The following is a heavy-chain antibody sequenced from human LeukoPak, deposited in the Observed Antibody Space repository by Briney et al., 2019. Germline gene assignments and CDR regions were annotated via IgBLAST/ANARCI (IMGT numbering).Heavy chain of an antibody. V-gene: IGHV3-23*01. CDR3: AKSPVSSWSPLDY. D-gene: IGHD6-6*01. J-gene: IGHJ4*02. CDR1: GFSFSSYA. Sequence: PGGSLRLSCAASGFSFSSYAMSWVRQAPGKGLEWVSAISGSGGSTYYADSVKGRFTISRDNSKNTLYLQMNSLRAEDTAVYYCAKSPVSSWSPLDYWGQGTLVTVSS. CDR2: ISGSGGST.